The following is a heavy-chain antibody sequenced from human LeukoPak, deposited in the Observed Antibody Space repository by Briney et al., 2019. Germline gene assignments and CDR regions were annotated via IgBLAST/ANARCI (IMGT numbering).Heavy chain of an antibody. CDR3: AKDLRGPAAGTWHFDL. Sequence: GGSLRLSCAASGFTFSSYAMSWVRQAPGKGLEWVSAITGSGDTTYYSDSVKGRFTISRDNSRNTLYLQMNSLRAEDTAVYYCAKDLRGPAAGTWHFDLWGRGTLVTASS. V-gene: IGHV3-23*01. CDR1: GFTFSSYA. D-gene: IGHD6-13*01. CDR2: ITGSGDTT. J-gene: IGHJ2*01.